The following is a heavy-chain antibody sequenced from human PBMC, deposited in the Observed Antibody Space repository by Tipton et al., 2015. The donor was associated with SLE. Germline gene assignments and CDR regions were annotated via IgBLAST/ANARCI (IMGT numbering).Heavy chain of an antibody. D-gene: IGHD6-13*01. V-gene: IGHV4-59*01. Sequence: TLSLTCAVYGGSFSGYYWSWIRQPPGKGLEWIGYIYYSGSTNYNPSLKSRVTISVDTSKNQFSLKLSSVTAADTAVYYCARGRPGIAAAGTYDYWGQGTLVTVSS. CDR1: GGSFSGYY. CDR3: ARGRPGIAAAGTYDY. CDR2: IYYSGST. J-gene: IGHJ4*02.